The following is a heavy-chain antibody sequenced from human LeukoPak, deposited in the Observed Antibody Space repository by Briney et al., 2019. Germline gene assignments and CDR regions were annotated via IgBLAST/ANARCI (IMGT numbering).Heavy chain of an antibody. D-gene: IGHD2-2*01. V-gene: IGHV3-21*01. J-gene: IGHJ6*03. CDR1: GFTFSSYS. CDR3: ARAGSDCSSTSCFVRYMDV. CDR2: ISSSSSYI. Sequence: GGSLRLSCAASGFTFSSYSMNWVRQAPGKGLEWVSSISSSSSYIYYADSVKGRFTISRDNAKNSLYLQMNSLRAEDTAVYYCARAGSDCSSTSCFVRYMDVWGKGTTVTISS.